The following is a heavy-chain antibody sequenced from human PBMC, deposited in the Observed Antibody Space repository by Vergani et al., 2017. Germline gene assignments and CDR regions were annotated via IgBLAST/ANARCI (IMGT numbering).Heavy chain of an antibody. V-gene: IGHV3-21*01. CDR2: ISSSSSTI. J-gene: IGHJ6*02. Sequence: EVQLVESGGGLVKPGGSLRLSCAASGFTFSSYSMNWVRQAPGKGLEWVSSISSSSSTIYYADSVKGRFTISRDNAKNSLYLQMNSLRAEDTAVYYCARGNWNDFYYYYGMDVWGQGTTVTVSS. D-gene: IGHD1-20*01. CDR3: ARGNWNDFYYYYGMDV. CDR1: GFTFSSYS.